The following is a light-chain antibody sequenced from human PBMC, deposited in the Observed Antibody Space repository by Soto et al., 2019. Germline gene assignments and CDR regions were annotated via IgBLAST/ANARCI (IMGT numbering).Light chain of an antibody. V-gene: IGKV3-11*01. Sequence: DIVLVQSPATLSLSTGDRATLSCRASQSVGSYLAWYQHKPGQAPRLLISDASNRATGIPARFSGSGSETDFTLTISSLEPEDSAVYYCQQRSNWPSLTFGGGTKVDIK. J-gene: IGKJ4*01. CDR1: QSVGSY. CDR2: DAS. CDR3: QQRSNWPSLT.